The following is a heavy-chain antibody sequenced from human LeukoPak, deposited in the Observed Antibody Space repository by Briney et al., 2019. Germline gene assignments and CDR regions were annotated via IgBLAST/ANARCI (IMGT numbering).Heavy chain of an antibody. Sequence: GGSLRLSCAASGFTFSSYSMNWVRQAPGKGLEWVSYIGAAGSTIYYADSVKGRFTISRDNAKNSLFLQMNSLRAEDTAVYYCAKDRGDSTFDYWGQGTLVTVSS. CDR2: IGAAGSTI. CDR1: GFTFSSYS. J-gene: IGHJ4*02. CDR3: AKDRGDSTFDY. V-gene: IGHV3-48*01. D-gene: IGHD2-21*02.